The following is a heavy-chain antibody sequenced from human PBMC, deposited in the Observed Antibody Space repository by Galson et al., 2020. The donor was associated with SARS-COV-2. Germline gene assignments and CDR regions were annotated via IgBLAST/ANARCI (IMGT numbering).Heavy chain of an antibody. CDR3: ARGFGSSARYYFDY. CDR1: KFTFPRFA. CDR2: ISNSGETT. J-gene: IGHJ4*02. Sequence: GGSLRLSCAASKFTFPRFAMTWVRQAPGKGPEWLSIISNSGETTYYADSVKGRFTISRDNSNNTLYLQMNSLTADDSAVYYCARGFGSSARYYFDYWGQGTLVTVSS. V-gene: IGHV3-23*01. D-gene: IGHD6-6*01.